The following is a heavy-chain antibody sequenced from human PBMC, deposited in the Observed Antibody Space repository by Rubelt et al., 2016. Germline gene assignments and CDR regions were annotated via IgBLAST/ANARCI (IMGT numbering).Heavy chain of an antibody. CDR1: GYSISSGYP. CDR2: VYYSGSA. V-gene: IGHV4-38-2*02. D-gene: IGHD3-10*01. Sequence: QWKLQESGPGLVTPPETLSLTCSVSGYSISSGYPWGWIRQPQGKELEWIGSVYYSGSAYYNPFLKSRVAISVDTSKKPFSLRLRSVTAADTALYDCARQGGPTGGFDYWGQGTLVTVSS. J-gene: IGHJ4*02. CDR3: ARQGGPTGGFDY.